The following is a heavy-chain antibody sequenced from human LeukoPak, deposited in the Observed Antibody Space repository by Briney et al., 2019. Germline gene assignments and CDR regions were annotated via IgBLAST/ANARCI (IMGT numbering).Heavy chain of an antibody. J-gene: IGHJ5*02. CDR1: GYTFTAYA. D-gene: IGHD6-19*01. Sequence: ASVKVSCKASGYTFTAYAINWVRQAPGQRLEWMGWINVGNGNTKYSQKFQGRVTITRDTSASTAYMEMSSLTSEDTAVYYCASSLIEEAGTDTWGQGTLVTVSS. CDR2: INVGNGNT. CDR3: ASSLIEEAGTDT. V-gene: IGHV1-3*01.